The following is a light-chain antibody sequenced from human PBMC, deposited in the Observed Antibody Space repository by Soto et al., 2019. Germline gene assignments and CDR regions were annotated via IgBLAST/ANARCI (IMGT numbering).Light chain of an antibody. Sequence: QSLLTQPASGTGLHVRAITISCTGTSSDVGGYNYVSWYQQHPGKAPKLMIYDVSNRPSGVSNRFSGSKSGNTASLTISGLQAEDEADYYCSSYTSSSTYVFGTGTKVTVL. CDR1: SSDVGGYNY. V-gene: IGLV2-14*01. J-gene: IGLJ1*01. CDR3: SSYTSSSTYV. CDR2: DVS.